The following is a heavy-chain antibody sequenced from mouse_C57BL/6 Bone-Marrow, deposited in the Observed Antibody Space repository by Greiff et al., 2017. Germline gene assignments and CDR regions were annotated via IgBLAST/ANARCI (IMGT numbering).Heavy chain of an antibody. D-gene: IGHD1-1*01. CDR2: IDPSDSYT. CDR1: GYTFTSYW. Sequence: QVQLQQPGAELVKPGASVKLSCKASGYTFTSYWMQWVKQRPGQGLEWIGEIDPSDSYTNYNQKFKGKATLTVYTSSSTAYMQLSSLTSEDSAVYFCARVHIYYYGSRRDFDVWGTGTTVTVSS. V-gene: IGHV1-50*01. J-gene: IGHJ1*03. CDR3: ARVHIYYYGSRRDFDV.